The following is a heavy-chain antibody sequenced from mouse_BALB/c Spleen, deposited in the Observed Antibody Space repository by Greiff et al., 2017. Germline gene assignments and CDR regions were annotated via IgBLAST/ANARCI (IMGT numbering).Heavy chain of an antibody. CDR2: ISSGGGST. D-gene: IGHD1-1*01. J-gene: IGHJ1*01. CDR1: GFAFSSYD. V-gene: IGHV5-12-1*01. Sequence: EVKLMESGGGLVKPGGSLKLSCAASGFAFSSYDMSWVRQTPEKRLEWVAYISSGGGSTYYPDTVKGRFTISRDNAKNTLYLQMSSLKSEDTAMYYCARHAGSSYVGYFDVWGAGTTVTVSS. CDR3: ARHAGSSYVGYFDV.